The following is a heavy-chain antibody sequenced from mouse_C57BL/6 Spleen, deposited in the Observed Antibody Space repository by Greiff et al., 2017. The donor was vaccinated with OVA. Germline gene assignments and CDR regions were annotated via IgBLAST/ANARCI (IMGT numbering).Heavy chain of an antibody. J-gene: IGHJ2*01. Sequence: QVQLQQPGAELVRPGSSVKLSCKASGYTFTSYWMDWVKQRPGQGLEWIGNIYPSDSETHYNQKFKDKATLTVDKSSSTAYMQLSSLTSEDSAVYYFARGGSLFDYWGQGTTLTVSS. CDR3: ARGGSLFDY. V-gene: IGHV1-61*01. D-gene: IGHD3-2*02. CDR1: GYTFTSYW. CDR2: IYPSDSET.